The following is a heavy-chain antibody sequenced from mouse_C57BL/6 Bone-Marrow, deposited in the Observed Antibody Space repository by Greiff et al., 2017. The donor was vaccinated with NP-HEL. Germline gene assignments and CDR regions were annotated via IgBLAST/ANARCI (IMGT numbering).Heavy chain of an antibody. Sequence: QVQLQQSGPELVKPGASVKISCKASGYTFTDYYINWVKQRPGQGLEWIGWLYPGSGNTKYNGKFKGKATLTVDTSSSTAYMQLSSLTSEDSAVYFCARNGYGAYGGQGTRVTVSA. D-gene: IGHD2-2*01. CDR3: ARNGYGAY. CDR2: LYPGSGNT. J-gene: IGHJ3*01. CDR1: GYTFTDYY. V-gene: IGHV1-84*01.